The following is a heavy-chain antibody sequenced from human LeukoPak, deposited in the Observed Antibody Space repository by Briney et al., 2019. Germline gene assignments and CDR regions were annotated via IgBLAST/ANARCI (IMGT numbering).Heavy chain of an antibody. CDR3: AKDGLLYSSGYD. CDR1: GFTFSRYG. Sequence: KPGGSLRLSCAASGFTFSRYGMHWVRQAPGKGLEWVAVISYDGSNKYYADSVKGRFTISRDNSKNTLYLQMNSLRAEDTAVYYCAKDGLLYSSGYDWGQGTLVTVSS. V-gene: IGHV3-30*18. J-gene: IGHJ4*02. CDR2: ISYDGSNK. D-gene: IGHD6-19*01.